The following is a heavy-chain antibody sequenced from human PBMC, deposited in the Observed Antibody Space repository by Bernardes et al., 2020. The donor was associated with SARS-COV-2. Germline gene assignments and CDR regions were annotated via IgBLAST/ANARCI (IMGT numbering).Heavy chain of an antibody. CDR2: ISASNGRT. V-gene: IGHV1-18*01. CDR1: IYSSRNYG. J-gene: IGHJ5*01. D-gene: IGHD3-10*01. CDR3: ARDRSAPFWFGGVAADS. Sequence: ASVKVSCQASIYSSRNYGVSWVRQAPGQGLEWLGWISASNGRTRYAENLQHRVTLTTDTSTGTAYLEMRSLRPEDTAVYYCARDRSAPFWFGGVAADSWGLGTRVTV.